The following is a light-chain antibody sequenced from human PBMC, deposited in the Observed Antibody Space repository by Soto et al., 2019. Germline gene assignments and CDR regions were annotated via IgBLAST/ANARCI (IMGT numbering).Light chain of an antibody. CDR3: QHRMNWPLT. J-gene: IGKJ5*01. Sequence: EILLTLYSETLSLSPGERPTLSCRASQSVSSYLLWYQQKPGQAPRLLIYDASNRATGIPARFSGSGSETDFTLTISSLEPEDFAVYYCQHRMNWPLTFGQGTRLEIK. CDR2: DAS. V-gene: IGKV3-11*01. CDR1: QSVSSY.